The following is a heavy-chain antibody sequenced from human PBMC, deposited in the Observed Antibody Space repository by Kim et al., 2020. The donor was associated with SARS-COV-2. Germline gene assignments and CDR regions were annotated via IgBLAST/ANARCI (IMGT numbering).Heavy chain of an antibody. D-gene: IGHD3-9*01. CDR3: AGRLGN. CDR2: RSSGTT. Sequence: RSSGTTTNPDSVKGRYPISRDNAKKSLYLQMNSLTPEDTAIYYCAGRLGNWGQGVLVTVSS. J-gene: IGHJ4*02. V-gene: IGHV3-11*04.